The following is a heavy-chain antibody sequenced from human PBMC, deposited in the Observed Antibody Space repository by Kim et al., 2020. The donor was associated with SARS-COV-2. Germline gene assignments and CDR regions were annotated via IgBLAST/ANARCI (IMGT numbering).Heavy chain of an antibody. CDR2: IHYSGSP. Sequence: SETLSLTCTVSGGSISSYYWSWIRQPPGKGLEWIGYIHYSGSPNYKSSLKSRVTISVDTSKNQFSLKLSSVTAADTAVYYCARSGDYPFYYYGMDVWGPG. V-gene: IGHV4-59*08. CDR3: ARSGDYPFYYYGMDV. D-gene: IGHD4-17*01. CDR1: GGSISSYY. J-gene: IGHJ6*02.